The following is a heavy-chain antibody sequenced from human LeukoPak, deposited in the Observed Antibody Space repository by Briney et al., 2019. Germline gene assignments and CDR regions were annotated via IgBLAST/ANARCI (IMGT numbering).Heavy chain of an antibody. J-gene: IGHJ4*02. CDR1: GYSFNHYW. V-gene: IGHV5-51*01. D-gene: IGHD5-18*01. CDR2: IYPLDSDT. Sequence: GESLKISCMGSGYSFNHYWIGWVRQMPGKGLEWMGIIYPLDSDTRYSPSFQGQVTISADKSISTAYLQWSSLKASDTAMYYCARSRGGYSYGYSSADYWGQGTLVTVSS. CDR3: ARSRGGYSYGYSSADY.